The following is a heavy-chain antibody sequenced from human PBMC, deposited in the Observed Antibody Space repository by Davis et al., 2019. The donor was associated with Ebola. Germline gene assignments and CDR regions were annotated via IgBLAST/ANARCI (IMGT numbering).Heavy chain of an antibody. V-gene: IGHV3-23*01. Sequence: GGSLRLSCAVSGVTFPSNAMSCVRQPPPGGLMWVPAISVSGGSTYYADSVKGRFTISRDNSKNTLYLQMNGLNDEDTAVYYCGCDYWGQGTLVTVSS. CDR1: GVTFPSNA. J-gene: IGHJ4*02. CDR3: GCDY. CDR2: ISVSGGST.